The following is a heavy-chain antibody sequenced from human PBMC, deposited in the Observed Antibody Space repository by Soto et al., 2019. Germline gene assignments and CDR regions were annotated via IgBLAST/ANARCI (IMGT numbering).Heavy chain of an antibody. Sequence: SETLSLTCAVYGGSFSGYYWGWIRQPPGKRLEWIGEINHSGSTNYNPSLKSRVTIPVDTSKNQFSLKLSSVTAADTAVYYCAGRTYYDFWSGYHPPYYYYGMDVWGQGTTVT. CDR1: GGSFSGYY. CDR2: INHSGST. V-gene: IGHV4-34*01. CDR3: AGRTYYDFWSGYHPPYYYYGMDV. D-gene: IGHD3-3*01. J-gene: IGHJ6*02.